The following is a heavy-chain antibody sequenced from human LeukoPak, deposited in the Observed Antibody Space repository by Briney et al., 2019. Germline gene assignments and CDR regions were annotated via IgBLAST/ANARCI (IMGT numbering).Heavy chain of an antibody. V-gene: IGHV4-59*08. J-gene: IGHJ4*02. Sequence: PSETLSLTCTVSGGSISSYYWSWIRQPPGKGLEWIGYIYYSRSTNYNPSLKSRVTISVDTSKNQFSLKLSSVTAADTALYYCARHSTSGGYNLAADYWGQGTLVTVSS. CDR2: IYYSRST. CDR3: ARHSTSGGYNLAADY. D-gene: IGHD5-24*01. CDR1: GGSISSYY.